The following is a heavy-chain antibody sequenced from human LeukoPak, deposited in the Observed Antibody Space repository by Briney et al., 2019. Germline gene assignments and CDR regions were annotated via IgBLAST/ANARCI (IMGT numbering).Heavy chain of an antibody. J-gene: IGHJ4*02. D-gene: IGHD6-13*01. V-gene: IGHV3-30*03. CDR2: ISYDGNNK. CDR1: GFGFSNYG. Sequence: PGGSLRLSCAASGFGFSNYGIHWVRQAPGKGLEWVAVISYDGNNKYYADSVKGRFTISRDNSKNTLYLQMNSLRAEDTAVYYCASVAAAAQGYFDYWGQGTLVTVSS. CDR3: ASVAAAAQGYFDY.